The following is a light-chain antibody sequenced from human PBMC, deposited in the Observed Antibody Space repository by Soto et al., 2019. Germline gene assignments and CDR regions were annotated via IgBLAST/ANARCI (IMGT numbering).Light chain of an antibody. V-gene: IGLV1-40*01. CDR2: GNS. CDR3: QSYDSSLSGYL. J-gene: IGLJ1*01. Sequence: QSVLTKPPSVSGAPGQRVTISCTGSSSNIGAGYDVHWYQQLPGTAPKLLIYGNSNRPSGVPDRFSGSKSGTSASLAITGLQAEDGADYYCQSYDSSLSGYLFGTGTKLTVL. CDR1: SSNIGAGYD.